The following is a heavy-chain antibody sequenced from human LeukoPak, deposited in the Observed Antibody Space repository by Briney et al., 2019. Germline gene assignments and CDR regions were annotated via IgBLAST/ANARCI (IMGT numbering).Heavy chain of an antibody. V-gene: IGHV3-21*04. Sequence: GGSLRLSCAASGFTFSSYSMNWVRQAPGKGLEWVSSISSSSSYIYYADSVKGRFTISRDNAKNSLYLQMNSLRAEDTALYYCAKDTAMATGYFDYWGQGTLVTVSS. D-gene: IGHD5-18*01. CDR3: AKDTAMATGYFDY. CDR1: GFTFSSYS. CDR2: ISSSSSYI. J-gene: IGHJ4*02.